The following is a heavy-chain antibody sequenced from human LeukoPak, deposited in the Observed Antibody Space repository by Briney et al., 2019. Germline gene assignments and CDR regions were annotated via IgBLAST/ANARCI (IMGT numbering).Heavy chain of an antibody. V-gene: IGHV4-34*01. J-gene: IGHJ4*02. CDR1: GGSFSGYY. D-gene: IGHD5-18*01. Sequence: SETLSLTCAVYGGSFSGYYWSWIRRPPGKGLEWIGEINHSGSTNYNPSLKSRVTISVDTSKNQFSLKLSSVTAADTAVYYCARGSSGYSYKGWGQGTLVTVSS. CDR3: ARGSSGYSYKG. CDR2: INHSGST.